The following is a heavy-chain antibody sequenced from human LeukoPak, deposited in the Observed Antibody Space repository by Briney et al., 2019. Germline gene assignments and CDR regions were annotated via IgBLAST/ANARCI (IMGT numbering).Heavy chain of an antibody. J-gene: IGHJ4*02. V-gene: IGHV3-30*04. CDR3: ARGDISGFDY. CDR2: ISYDGSTK. D-gene: IGHD3-10*01. CDR1: GFTFSRYA. Sequence: GGSLRLSCAASGFTFSRYAMHWVRQAPGKGLEWVTIISYDGSTKYYADSVKGRFTISRDNSKNTLSLQMNSLSTEDTAVYYCARGDISGFDYWGQGTLVTVSS.